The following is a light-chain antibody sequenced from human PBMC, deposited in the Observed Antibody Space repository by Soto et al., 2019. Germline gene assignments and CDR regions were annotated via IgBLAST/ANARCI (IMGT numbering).Light chain of an antibody. V-gene: IGLV1-47*02. CDR3: AAWDDSLKAVL. J-gene: IGLJ3*02. CDR2: SND. Sequence: QSVVTQPPSVSGTPGQRVTIFCSGRRSNIGSNLVYWYQQLPGTAPKLLIFSNDQRPSGVPDRFSGSRSGTSASLAISGLRSEDEGDYYCAAWDDSLKAVLFGGGTKLTVL. CDR1: RSNIGSNL.